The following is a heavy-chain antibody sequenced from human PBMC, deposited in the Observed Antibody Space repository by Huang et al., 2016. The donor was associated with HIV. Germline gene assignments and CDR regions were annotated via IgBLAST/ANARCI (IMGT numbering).Heavy chain of an antibody. D-gene: IGHD3-22*01. J-gene: IGHJ4*02. V-gene: IGHV3-74*01. CDR3: ARDPRIQSWLNFFDY. Sequence: EVQLVESGGGLVQPGGSLRLSCAASGFSISSYWMHWVRQAPGKGLVWVSRINSDGSSTSYADSVKGRFTISRDNAKNTLYLQMNSLRAEDTAVYYCARDPRIQSWLNFFDYWGLGTLVSVSS. CDR1: GFSISSYW. CDR2: INSDGSST.